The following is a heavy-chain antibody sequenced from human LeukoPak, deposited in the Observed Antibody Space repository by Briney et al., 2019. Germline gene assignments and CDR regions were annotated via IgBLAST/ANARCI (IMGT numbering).Heavy chain of an antibody. Sequence: GRSLRLSCAASGFTFSSYGMHWVRQAPGKGLEWVAVIWYDGSNKYYADSVKGRFTISRDNSKNTLYLQMNSLRSEDTAVYYCAASPSYYDSSGLFDYWGQGTLVTVSS. CDR3: AASPSYYDSSGLFDY. CDR2: IWYDGSNK. CDR1: GFTFSSYG. V-gene: IGHV3-33*01. J-gene: IGHJ4*02. D-gene: IGHD3-22*01.